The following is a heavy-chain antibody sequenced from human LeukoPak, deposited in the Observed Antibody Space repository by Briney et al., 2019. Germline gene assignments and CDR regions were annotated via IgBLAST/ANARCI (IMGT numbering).Heavy chain of an antibody. J-gene: IGHJ4*02. CDR3: AKVRWIAVAGTYYYFDY. D-gene: IGHD6-19*01. CDR2: ISGSGGST. CDR1: GFTFSSYA. Sequence: GGSLRLSCAASGFTFSSYAMSWVRQAPGKGLEWVSAISGSGGSTYNADSVKGRFTISRDNSKNTLYLQMNSLRAEDTAVYYCAKVRWIAVAGTYYYFDYWGQGTLVTVSS. V-gene: IGHV3-23*01.